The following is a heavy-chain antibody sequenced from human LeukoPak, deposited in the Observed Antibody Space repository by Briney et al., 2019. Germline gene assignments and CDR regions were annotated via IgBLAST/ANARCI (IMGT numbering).Heavy chain of an antibody. CDR1: GFPFSDFS. D-gene: IGHD3-10*02. J-gene: IGHJ4*02. V-gene: IGHV3-23*01. Sequence: GGSLRLSSATSGFPFSDFSMTWVRQAPGKGLEWISTTNSGGTTTYYAESVKGRFTISRDNFKNALYLQMSSLRVEDTAIYYCAKQSYARSLGEGGPGTLVTVSS. CDR3: AKQSYARSLGE. CDR2: TNSGGTTT.